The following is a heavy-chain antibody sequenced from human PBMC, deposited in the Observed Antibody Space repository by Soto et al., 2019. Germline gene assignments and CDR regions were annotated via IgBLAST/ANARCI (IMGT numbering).Heavy chain of an antibody. V-gene: IGHV4-59*01. CDR1: GGSISSYY. J-gene: IGHJ5*02. CDR2: IYYSGST. CDR3: AREGDGAAYWFDP. Sequence: SETLSLTCTVSGGSISSYYWSWIRQPPGKGLEWIGYIYYSGSTNYNPSLKSRVTISVDTSKNQFSLKLSSVTAADTALYYCAREGDGAAYWFDPWGQGTLVTVSS. D-gene: IGHD6-13*01.